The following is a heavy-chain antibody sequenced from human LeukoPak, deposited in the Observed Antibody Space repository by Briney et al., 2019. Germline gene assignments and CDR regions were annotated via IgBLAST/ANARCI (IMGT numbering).Heavy chain of an antibody. CDR2: IYSGGST. CDR1: GFTVSSNY. D-gene: IGHD1-26*01. J-gene: IGHJ4*02. CDR3: ARGGSGSYYSYFDY. V-gene: IGHV3-66*01. Sequence: GGSLRLSCAASGFTVSSNYMSWVRQAPGKGLEWVSVIYSGGSTYYADSVKGRFTISRDNSKNTLYLQMNSLRAENTAVYYCARGGSGSYYSYFDYWGQGTLVTVSS.